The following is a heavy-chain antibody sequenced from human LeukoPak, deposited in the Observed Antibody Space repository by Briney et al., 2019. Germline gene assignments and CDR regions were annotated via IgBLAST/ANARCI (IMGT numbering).Heavy chain of an antibody. CDR2: TASDGGDR. J-gene: IGHJ4*02. CDR1: GFTFSRYY. Sequence: GGSLRLSCVVSGFTFSRYYMGWVRQAPGRGLEWVAMTASDGGDRNYVDSVRGRFTISRDNSKNSLYLQMSSLAAEDTAVYFCATGRDTAMVRLDYWGQGTLVTVSS. CDR3: ATGRDTAMVRLDY. V-gene: IGHV3-7*01. D-gene: IGHD5-18*01.